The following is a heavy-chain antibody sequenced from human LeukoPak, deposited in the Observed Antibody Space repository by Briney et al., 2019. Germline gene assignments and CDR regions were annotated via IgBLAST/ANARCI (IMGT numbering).Heavy chain of an antibody. CDR2: INPNTGAA. J-gene: IGHJ5*02. Sequence: ASLKLSCNVSGYTFAGYYSHWVRQAPGRGLEWMGWINPNTGAANYAHLIQGRTTMTKNTTISTAYMVLTSLRSDATAKYYCARDVLLAAPALDLWGKGTLVTVFS. CDR3: ARDVLLAAPALDL. V-gene: IGHV1-2*02. CDR1: GYTFAGYY. D-gene: IGHD6-25*01.